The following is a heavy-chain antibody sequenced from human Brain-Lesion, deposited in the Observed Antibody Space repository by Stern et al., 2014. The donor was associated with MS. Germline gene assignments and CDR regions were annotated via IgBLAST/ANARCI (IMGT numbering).Heavy chain of an antibody. CDR2: SDHSGST. Sequence: QVQLVQSGPGLVKPSGTLSLTCAVSGGSISSSNWWSWVRQSPGKGLEWIGESDHSGSTIYNPSLKSRVTVSVDQSQNRLSLNLRSVTAADTAVYFCARFPASRPHVFDSWGQGTLVTVSS. D-gene: IGHD6-13*01. V-gene: IGHV4-4*02. CDR1: GGSISSSNW. CDR3: ARFPASRPHVFDS. J-gene: IGHJ4*02.